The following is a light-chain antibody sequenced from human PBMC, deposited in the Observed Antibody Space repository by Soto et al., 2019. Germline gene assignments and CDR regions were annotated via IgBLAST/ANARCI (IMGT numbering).Light chain of an antibody. V-gene: IGKV3-20*01. J-gene: IGKJ1*01. CDR3: QKYGSSSWK. CDR1: QSISSSY. CDR2: GAS. Sequence: EMVMTQSPATLSVSPGERVTLSCSASQSISSSYLALYQQRPGQAPRLLIYGASSRATGIPDRFSGSGSGTAFTLTISRLEPEDFAVYYCQKYGSSSWKFGQGTKVDIK.